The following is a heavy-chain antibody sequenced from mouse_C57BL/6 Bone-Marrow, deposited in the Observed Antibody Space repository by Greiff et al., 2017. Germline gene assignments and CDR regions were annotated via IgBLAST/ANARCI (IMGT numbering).Heavy chain of an antibody. CDR2: INPNNGGT. J-gene: IGHJ2*01. CDR3: ARDYYGSSSFDY. D-gene: IGHD1-1*01. V-gene: IGHV1-26*01. Sequence: VQLQQSGPELVKPGASVKISCNASGYTFTDYYMNWVKQSHGKSLEWIGDINPNNGGTSYNQKFKGKATLTVDKSSSTAYMELRSLTSEDSAVYYCARDYYGSSSFDYWGQGTTLTVSS. CDR1: GYTFTDYY.